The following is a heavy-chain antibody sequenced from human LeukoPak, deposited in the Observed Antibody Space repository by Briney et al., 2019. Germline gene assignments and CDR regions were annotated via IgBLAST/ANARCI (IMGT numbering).Heavy chain of an antibody. J-gene: IGHJ4*02. V-gene: IGHV1-18*01. D-gene: IGHD7-27*01. CDR2: ISAYNGNT. CDR3: ARETGDIPHFDY. CDR1: GYTFTSYG. Sequence: ASVKVSCKASGYTFTSYGISWVRQAPGQGLEWMGWISAYNGNTNYAQKLQGRVTMTTDTSASTAYMELSSLRSEDTAVYYCARETGDIPHFDYWGQGTLVTVSS.